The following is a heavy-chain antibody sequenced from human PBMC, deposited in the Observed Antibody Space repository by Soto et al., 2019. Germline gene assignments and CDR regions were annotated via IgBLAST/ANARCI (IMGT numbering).Heavy chain of an antibody. J-gene: IGHJ4*02. CDR1: GGTFSSYA. V-gene: IGHV1-69*01. D-gene: IGHD3-10*01. Sequence: QVQLVQSGAEVKKPGSSVKVSCKASGGTFSSYAISWVRQAPGQGLEWMGGIIPIFGTANYAQKFQGRVTTTAVESTSTAYMELSSLRSEDTAVYYCARVYSPLVRGYYFDYWGQGTLVTVSS. CDR2: IIPIFGTA. CDR3: ARVYSPLVRGYYFDY.